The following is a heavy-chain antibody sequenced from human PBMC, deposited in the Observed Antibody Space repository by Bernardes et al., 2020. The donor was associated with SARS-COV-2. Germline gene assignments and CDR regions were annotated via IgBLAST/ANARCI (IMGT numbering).Heavy chain of an antibody. CDR1: GFTFSDNA. Sequence: GYLSRSCAVSGFTFSDNALHWVRPAPGKGLEWVAVISYDGSNKYYADSVKGRFTISRDNSKDTLYLQMNGLRDEDTALYYCARGGIFGAVKGGMDVWGQGTTVTVSS. D-gene: IGHD3-3*01. J-gene: IGHJ6*02. CDR2: ISYDGSNK. V-gene: IGHV3-30-3*01. CDR3: ARGGIFGAVKGGMDV.